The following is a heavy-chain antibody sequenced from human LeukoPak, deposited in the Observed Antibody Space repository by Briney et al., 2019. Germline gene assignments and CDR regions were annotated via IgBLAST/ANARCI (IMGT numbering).Heavy chain of an antibody. CDR2: IIPIFGTA. V-gene: IGHV1-69*13. CDR1: VGTFSSYA. CDR3: AHQQLGSSEFDY. D-gene: IGHD6-13*01. J-gene: IGHJ4*02. Sequence: AVKVSCKASVGTFSSYAISWVRQAPRQGLEWMGGIIPIFGTANYAQKFQGRVTITADESTSTAYMELSSLRSEDTAVYYCAHQQLGSSEFDYWGQGTLVTVSS.